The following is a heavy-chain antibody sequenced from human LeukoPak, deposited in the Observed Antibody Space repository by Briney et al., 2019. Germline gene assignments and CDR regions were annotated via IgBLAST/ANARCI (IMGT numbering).Heavy chain of an antibody. Sequence: PGGSLRLSCAASGFTFSSYAMSWVRQAPGKGLEWIGYIYYSGSTNYNPSLKSRVTISVDTSKNQFSLKLSSVTAADTAVYYCAAYGRQGDAFDIWGQGTMVTVSS. V-gene: IGHV4-59*01. CDR3: AAYGRQGDAFDI. CDR2: IYYSGST. D-gene: IGHD2-21*01. J-gene: IGHJ3*02. CDR1: GFTFSSYA.